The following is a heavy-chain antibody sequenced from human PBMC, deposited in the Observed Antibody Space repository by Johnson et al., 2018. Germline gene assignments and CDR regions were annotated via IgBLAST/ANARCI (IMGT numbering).Heavy chain of an antibody. CDR2: ISWNSGSI. Sequence: VQLLESGGGVVQPGRSLRLSCAASGFTFDDYAMHWVRQAPGKGLEWVSGISWNSGSIGYADSVKGRFTISRDNAKNSLYLQMNSLRAEDTAVYYCARDSGIDIVVVVAASYFDYWGQGTLVTVSS. J-gene: IGHJ4*02. CDR1: GFTFDDYA. CDR3: ARDSGIDIVVVVAASYFDY. D-gene: IGHD2-15*01. V-gene: IGHV3-9*01.